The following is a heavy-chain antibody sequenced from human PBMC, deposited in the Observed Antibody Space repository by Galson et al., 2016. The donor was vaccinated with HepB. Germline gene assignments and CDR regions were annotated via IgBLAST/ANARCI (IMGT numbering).Heavy chain of an antibody. Sequence: SETLSLTCSVSGGSISSSRYYWGWIRQPPGKGLEWIGSIFHSGTTYYSPSLRGRVTMSLDRSKNQFSLNLISVTAADTAIYFCARDPRIELVPNSWGQGTQVVVSS. D-gene: IGHD3-3*02. CDR2: IFHSGTT. V-gene: IGHV4-39*07. CDR1: GGSISSSRYY. CDR3: ARDPRIELVPNS. J-gene: IGHJ4*02.